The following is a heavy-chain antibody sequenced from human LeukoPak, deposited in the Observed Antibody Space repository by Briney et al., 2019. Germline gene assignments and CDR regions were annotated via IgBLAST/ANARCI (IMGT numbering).Heavy chain of an antibody. CDR2: ISTDGYTT. Sequence: GGSLRLSCAASGLAFSAYKMHWVRQAPRKGLVWVSRISTDGYTTDYADFVQGRFTASRDNTKNTWSLEMNSLRAEGTAVYYCVVGGSPGYWGQGTLVTVSS. V-gene: IGHV3-74*01. J-gene: IGHJ4*02. CDR3: VVGGSPGY. D-gene: IGHD2-15*01. CDR1: GLAFSAYK.